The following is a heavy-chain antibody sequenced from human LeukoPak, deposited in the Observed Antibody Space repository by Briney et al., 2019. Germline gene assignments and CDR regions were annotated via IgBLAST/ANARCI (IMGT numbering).Heavy chain of an antibody. V-gene: IGHV3-23*01. Sequence: GGSLGLSCAASGFTFSNYYMSWVRQAPGKGLEWVSAISGSGGSTYYADSVKGRFTISRDNAKNSLYLQMNSLRAEDTAVYYCARDPQGVAGEYYYGMDVWGQGTTVTVSS. CDR3: ARDPQGVAGEYYYGMDV. D-gene: IGHD3-10*01. CDR1: GFTFSNYY. J-gene: IGHJ6*02. CDR2: ISGSGGST.